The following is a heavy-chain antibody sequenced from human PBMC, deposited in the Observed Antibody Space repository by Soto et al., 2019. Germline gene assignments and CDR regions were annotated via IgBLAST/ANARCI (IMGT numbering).Heavy chain of an antibody. V-gene: IGHV3-23*01. Sequence: GGSLRLSCAASGFSFRNYAMTWVRQAPGKGLERVSGLSGSGTMRYYADSVRGRFIISRDNAKNTLFLQMNSLKTEDTAVYYCVXATYFSDSSGYTRCFDYWGQGTLVTVSS. CDR3: VXATYFSDSSGYTRCFDY. J-gene: IGHJ4*02. D-gene: IGHD3-22*01. CDR1: GFSFRNYA. CDR2: LSGSGTMR.